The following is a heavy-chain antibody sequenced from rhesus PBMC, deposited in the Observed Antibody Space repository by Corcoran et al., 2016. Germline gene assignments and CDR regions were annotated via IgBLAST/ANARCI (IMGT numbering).Heavy chain of an antibody. CDR1: GGSFSGYY. V-gene: IGHV4-165*01. CDR3: ARVGGYSYSFDY. J-gene: IGHJ4*01. D-gene: IGHD5-12*01. CDR2: ISGSSGST. Sequence: QVQLQESGPGLVKPSETLSLTCAVSGGSFSGYYWGWIRQPPGKGMEWIGYISGSSGSTDYTHSLKSRVTSSTYTSKNQFSLKLSSVTAADTAVYYCARVGGYSYSFDYWGQGVLVTVSS.